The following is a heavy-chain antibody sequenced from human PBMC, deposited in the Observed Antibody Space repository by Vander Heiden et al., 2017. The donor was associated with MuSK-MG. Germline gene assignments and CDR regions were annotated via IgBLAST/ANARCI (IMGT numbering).Heavy chain of an antibody. Sequence: QVQLVESGGGVVQPGRSLRLSCAASGFTFSSYGMHWVRQAPGKGLEWVAVISYDGSNKYYADSVKGRVTISRDNSKNTLYLQMNSLRAEETAVYYCAAGVGMGAPTGDVGAFDIWGQGTMVTVSS. J-gene: IGHJ3*02. V-gene: IGHV3-30*03. CDR1: GFTFSSYG. CDR3: AAGVGMGAPTGDVGAFDI. D-gene: IGHD1-26*01. CDR2: ISYDGSNK.